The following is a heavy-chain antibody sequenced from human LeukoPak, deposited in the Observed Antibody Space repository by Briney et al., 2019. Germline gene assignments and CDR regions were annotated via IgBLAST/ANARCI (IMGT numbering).Heavy chain of an antibody. D-gene: IGHD5-24*01. CDR3: ARARDGYNSGAFDI. CDR2: ISSSGSTI. V-gene: IGHV3-11*04. J-gene: IGHJ3*02. CDR1: GFTFSDYY. Sequence: PGGSLRLSCAASGFTFSDYYMSWIRQAPGKGLEWVSYISSSGSTIYYADSVKGRFTISRENAKNSLYLQMNSLRAEDTAVYYCARARDGYNSGAFDIWGQGTMVTVSS.